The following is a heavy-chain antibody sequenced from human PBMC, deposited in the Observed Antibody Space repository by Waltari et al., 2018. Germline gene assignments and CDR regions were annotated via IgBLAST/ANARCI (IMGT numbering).Heavy chain of an antibody. CDR2: IYYSGST. D-gene: IGHD4-4*01. CDR1: GGSISSRSYY. Sequence: QLQLQESGPGLAEPAETLSLAGTVSGGSISSRSYYWGWSRQPPGKGLEWIGSIYYSGSTYYNPSLKSRVTISVDTSKNQFSLKLSSVTAADTAVYYCASPVTTRYYFDYWGQGTLVTVSS. CDR3: ASPVTTRYYFDY. V-gene: IGHV4-39*01. J-gene: IGHJ4*02.